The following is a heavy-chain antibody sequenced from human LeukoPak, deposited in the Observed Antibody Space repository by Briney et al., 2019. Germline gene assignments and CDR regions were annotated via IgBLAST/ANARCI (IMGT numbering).Heavy chain of an antibody. CDR2: IYYSGST. CDR3: AREGTGYSYGYYYYYYMDV. J-gene: IGHJ6*03. V-gene: IGHV4-39*07. CDR1: GGSISSSSYY. Sequence: SETLSLTGAVSGGSISSSSYYWGWIRQPPGKGLEWIGSIYYSGSTYYNPSLKSRVTISVDTSKNQFSLKLSSVTAADTAVYYCAREGTGYSYGYYYYYYMDVWGKGTTVTVSS. D-gene: IGHD5-18*01.